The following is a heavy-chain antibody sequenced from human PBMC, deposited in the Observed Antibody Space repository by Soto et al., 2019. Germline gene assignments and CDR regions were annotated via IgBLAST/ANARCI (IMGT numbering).Heavy chain of an antibody. J-gene: IGHJ5*02. CDR3: ARGQRFSDSFDP. CDR2: IYSSGGT. V-gene: IGHV4-4*07. Sequence: SETLSLTCTVSGGAISGYYWTWVRQPAGKGLEWIGRIYSSGGTKYNPSLKSRVDMSLDMSKNQFSLRLSSVTAADTAVYYCARGQRFSDSFDPWGQGTLVTGLL. D-gene: IGHD3-3*01. CDR1: GGAISGYY.